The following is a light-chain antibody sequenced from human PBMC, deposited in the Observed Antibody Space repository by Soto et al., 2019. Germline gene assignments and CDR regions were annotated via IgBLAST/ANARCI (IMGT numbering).Light chain of an antibody. V-gene: IGKV3-15*01. CDR2: DAS. CDR1: QSVYNN. CDR3: QQCRNWPLT. J-gene: IGKJ4*01. Sequence: EIVMTQSPATLSVSPGEGATLSCKASQSVYNNVAWYQQRPGQPPRLLIYDASTRATGISARFSGSRYGTEFTLAISSLQSEDFAVYFYQQCRNWPLTFGGGTKVEIK.